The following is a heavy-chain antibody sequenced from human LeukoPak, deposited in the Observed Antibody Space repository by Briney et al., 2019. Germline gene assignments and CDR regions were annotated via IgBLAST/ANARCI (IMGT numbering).Heavy chain of an antibody. CDR3: AREGDYGDYLFDY. CDR1: GFTFSIYS. CDR2: ISSSRSYI. Sequence: GGSLRLSCAASGFTFSIYSMNWVRQAPGKGLEWVSSISSSRSYIYYADSVKGRFTISRDNAKNSLYLQMNSLRAEDTAVYYCAREGDYGDYLFDYWGQGTLVTVSS. V-gene: IGHV3-21*01. J-gene: IGHJ4*02. D-gene: IGHD4-17*01.